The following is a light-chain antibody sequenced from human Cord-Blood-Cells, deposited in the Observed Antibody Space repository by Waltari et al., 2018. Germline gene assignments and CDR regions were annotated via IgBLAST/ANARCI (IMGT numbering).Light chain of an antibody. CDR1: QSVLYSSNNKKY. V-gene: IGKV4-1*01. CDR3: QQYYSTPPT. CDR2: WAS. J-gene: IGKJ4*01. Sequence: DIVMTQSPDSLAVSLGERATINCKSSQSVLYSSNNKKYLAWYQQKPGQPPKELNYWASTRDSGGPDRFSGSGSGTDFTLTISSLQAEDVAVYYCQQYYSTPPTFGGGTKVEIK.